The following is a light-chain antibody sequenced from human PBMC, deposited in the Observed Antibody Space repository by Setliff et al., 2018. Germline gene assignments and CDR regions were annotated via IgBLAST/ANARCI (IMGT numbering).Light chain of an antibody. CDR1: SRDVGSSTF. Sequence: SVLTQPPSASGSPGQSLIISCTGTSRDVGSSTFVSWYQQHPGKAPKLLIYEISKRPSGVPDRFSGSKSGNTASLTVSGLQAEDEADYYCSSYAGTNNPYVFGSGTKV. CDR3: SSYAGTNNPYV. V-gene: IGLV2-8*01. CDR2: EIS. J-gene: IGLJ1*01.